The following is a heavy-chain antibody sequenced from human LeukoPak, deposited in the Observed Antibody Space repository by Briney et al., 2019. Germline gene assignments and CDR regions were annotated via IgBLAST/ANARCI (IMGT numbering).Heavy chain of an antibody. J-gene: IGHJ4*02. D-gene: IGHD3-10*01. CDR3: ARDSIGRFGELLTDY. V-gene: IGHV3-53*04. CDR1: GFTVSSNY. CDR2: IYSGGST. Sequence: GGSLRLSCAASGFTVSSNYMSWVRQAPGKGLEWVSVIYSGGSTYYADSVRGRFTISRHNSKNTLYLQMNSLRAEDTAVYYCARDSIGRFGELLTDYWGQGTLVTVSS.